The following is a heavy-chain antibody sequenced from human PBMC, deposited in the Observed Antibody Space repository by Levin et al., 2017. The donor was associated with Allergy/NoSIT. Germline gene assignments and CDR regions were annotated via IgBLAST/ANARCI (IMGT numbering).Heavy chain of an antibody. V-gene: IGHV3-30*18. Sequence: GESLKISCAASGFTFSSYGMHWVRQAPGKGLEWVAVISYDGSNKYYADSVKGRFTISRDNSKNTLYLQMNSLRAEDTAVYYCANRGGGAAALGYYYMDVWGKGTTVTVSS. CDR2: ISYDGSNK. CDR3: ANRGGGAAALGYYYMDV. J-gene: IGHJ6*03. CDR1: GFTFSSYG. D-gene: IGHD6-13*01.